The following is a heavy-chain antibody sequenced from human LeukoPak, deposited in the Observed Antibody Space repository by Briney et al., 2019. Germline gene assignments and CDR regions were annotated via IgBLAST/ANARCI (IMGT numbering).Heavy chain of an antibody. CDR2: IRYDGSNK. D-gene: IGHD6-13*01. CDR1: GFMFTAHD. V-gene: IGHV3-30*02. J-gene: IGHJ4*02. CDR3: AKEEDNSSWSGYFDY. Sequence: GGSLRLSCGASGFMFTAHDMHWVRQAPGKGLEWVAFIRYDGSNKYYADSVKGRFTISRDNSKNTLYLQMNSLRAEDTAVYYCAKEEDNSSWSGYFDYWGQGTLVTVSS.